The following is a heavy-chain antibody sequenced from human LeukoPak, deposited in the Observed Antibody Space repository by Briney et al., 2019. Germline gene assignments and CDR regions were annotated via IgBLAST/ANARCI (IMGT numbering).Heavy chain of an antibody. CDR2: ISYDGSNK. D-gene: IGHD2-15*01. V-gene: IGHV3-30*03. CDR3: ARDCTGGTCYDAFDI. Sequence: GRSLRLSCAASGFTFSSYGMHWVRQAPGKGLEWVTLISYDGSNKYYADSAKGRFTISRDNSKNTLYLQMNSLRAGDTAVYYCARDCTGGTCYDAFDIWGQGTMVTVSS. CDR1: GFTFSSYG. J-gene: IGHJ3*02.